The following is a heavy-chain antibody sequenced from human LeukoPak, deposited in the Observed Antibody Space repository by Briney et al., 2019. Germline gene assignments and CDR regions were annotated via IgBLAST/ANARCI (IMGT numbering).Heavy chain of an antibody. CDR3: ARNSRGGSYFDN. Sequence: SETLSLTCTVSGGSPSSYYWSWIRQPPGKGLEWIGHIHYSGSTNYNPSLKSRVTISVDTSKNQFSLKLSSVTAADTAVYYCARNSRGGSYFDNWGQGTLVTVSS. D-gene: IGHD1-26*01. J-gene: IGHJ4*02. V-gene: IGHV4-59*01. CDR2: IHYSGST. CDR1: GGSPSSYY.